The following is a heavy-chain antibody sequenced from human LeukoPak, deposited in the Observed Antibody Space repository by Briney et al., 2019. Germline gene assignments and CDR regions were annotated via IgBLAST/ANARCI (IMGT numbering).Heavy chain of an antibody. CDR2: ISSSSSYI. Sequence: GGSLRLSCAASGFTFSSYSMNWVRQAPRKGLEWVSSISSSSSYIYYADSVKGRFTISRDNAKNSLYLQMNSLRAEDTAVYYCARDLYGDYGNNWFDPWGQGTLVTVSS. V-gene: IGHV3-21*01. CDR1: GFTFSSYS. J-gene: IGHJ5*02. D-gene: IGHD4-17*01. CDR3: ARDLYGDYGNNWFDP.